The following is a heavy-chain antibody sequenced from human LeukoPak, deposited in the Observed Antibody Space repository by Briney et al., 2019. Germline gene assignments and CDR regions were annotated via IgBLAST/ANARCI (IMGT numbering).Heavy chain of an antibody. D-gene: IGHD3-16*02. V-gene: IGHV1-8*01. CDR3: GRVLSRRAKSSDYYYYGMDV. CDR2: MNPNSGNT. J-gene: IGHJ6*02. Sequence: ASVKVSCKASGYTFTSYDINWVRQATGQGLEWMGWMNPNSGNTGYAQKFQGRVTMTRNTSISTAYMELSSLRSEDTAVYYCGRVLSRRAKSSDYYYYGMDVWGQGTTVTVSS. CDR1: GYTFTSYD.